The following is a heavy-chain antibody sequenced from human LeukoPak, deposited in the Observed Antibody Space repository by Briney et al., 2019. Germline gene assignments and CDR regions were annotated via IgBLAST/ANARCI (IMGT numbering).Heavy chain of an antibody. Sequence: SETLSLTCTVSGGSISSSSYYWGWIRQPPGKGLEWIGSIYYSGSTYYNPSLKSRVTISVDTSKNQFSLKLSSVTAADTAVYYCARLSYSGSYFAVAFDIWGQGTMVTVSS. D-gene: IGHD1-26*01. CDR1: GGSISSSSYY. V-gene: IGHV4-39*01. J-gene: IGHJ3*02. CDR2: IYYSGST. CDR3: ARLSYSGSYFAVAFDI.